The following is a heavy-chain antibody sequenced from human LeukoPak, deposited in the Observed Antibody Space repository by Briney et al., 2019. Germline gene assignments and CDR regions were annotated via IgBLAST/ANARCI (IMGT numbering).Heavy chain of an antibody. CDR1: GGTFSSYA. D-gene: IGHD5-18*01. CDR3: ARAGGGQLWLLSWFDP. V-gene: IGHV1-69*05. CDR2: IIPIFGTA. Sequence: SVTVSCKASGGTFSSYAINWVRQAPGQGLEWMGGIIPIFGTANYAQKFQGRVTITTDESTSTAYMELSSLRSEDTAVYYCARAGGGQLWLLSWFDPWGQGTLVTVSS. J-gene: IGHJ5*02.